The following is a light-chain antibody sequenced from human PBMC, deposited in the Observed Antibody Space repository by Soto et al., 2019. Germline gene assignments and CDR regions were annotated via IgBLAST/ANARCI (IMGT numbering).Light chain of an antibody. J-gene: IGLJ1*01. V-gene: IGLV2-14*01. CDR1: SSDVGAYTS. Sequence: QSALTQPASVSGSPGQSITISCTGSSSDVGAYTSVSWYQQHPGKAPKLMIYEVSKWPSGVSRRFSGSKSGNTASLTISGLQAEDEAHYYCSSYTSDNRNYVFGTGTKLTV. CDR2: EVS. CDR3: SSYTSDNRNYV.